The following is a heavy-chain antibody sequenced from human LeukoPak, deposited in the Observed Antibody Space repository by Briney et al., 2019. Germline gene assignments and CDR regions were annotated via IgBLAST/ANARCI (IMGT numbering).Heavy chain of an antibody. Sequence: GASVKVSSKASGYTFTGYYMHWVRQAPGQGLEWMGRINPNSGGTNYARKFQGRVTMTRDTSISTAYMELSRLRSDDTAVYYCARGAYYYGSGSYYMGGYYFDYWGQGTLVTVSS. CDR1: GYTFTGYY. D-gene: IGHD3-10*01. CDR3: ARGAYYYGSGSYYMGGYYFDY. CDR2: INPNSGGT. J-gene: IGHJ4*02. V-gene: IGHV1-2*06.